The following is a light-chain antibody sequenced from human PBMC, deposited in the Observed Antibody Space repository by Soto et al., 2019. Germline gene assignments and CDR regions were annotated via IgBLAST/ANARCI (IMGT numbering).Light chain of an antibody. Sequence: QSALTQPASVSGSPGQSITTSCTGTTYDIGYYDYVSWYQQHPGKAPKLIIYDVTYRPSGASDRFSGSKSGNTASLTISGLQAEDEAEYYCSSYTTSSTLVFGGGTKLTVL. CDR1: TYDIGYYDY. V-gene: IGLV2-14*03. J-gene: IGLJ2*01. CDR3: SSYTTSSTLV. CDR2: DVT.